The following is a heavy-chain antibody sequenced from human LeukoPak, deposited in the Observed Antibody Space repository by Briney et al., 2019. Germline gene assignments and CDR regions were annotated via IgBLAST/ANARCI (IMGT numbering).Heavy chain of an antibody. D-gene: IGHD5-12*01. CDR2: RKPDGSKN. V-gene: IGHV3-7*04. J-gene: IGHJ6*03. Sequence: PGGSLRPSSAASGSSISSYWMSWGRQPPGRVQWGLANRKPDGSKNYYVDSVKGRFTISRNNAKNSLYLQMSSLRAEDTAVYYCTRANSGYDGGYYYYYYYMFVWGKGTTVTVSS. CDR3: TRANSGYDGGYYYYYYYMFV. CDR1: GSSISSYW.